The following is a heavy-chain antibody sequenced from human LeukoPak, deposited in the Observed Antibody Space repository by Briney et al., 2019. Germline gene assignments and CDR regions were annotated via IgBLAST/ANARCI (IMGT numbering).Heavy chain of an antibody. Sequence: PSETLSLTCTVSGGSISSSSYYWGWIRQPPGKGLEWIGSIYYSGSTYYNPSLRSRVTISVDPSKNQFSLKLSSVTAADTAVYYCARQDLLEQWLVLSPWYFDLLGRGAMVTVSS. CDR3: ARQDLLEQWLVLSPWYFDL. CDR1: GGSISSSSYY. CDR2: IYYSGST. V-gene: IGHV4-39*01. D-gene: IGHD6-19*01. J-gene: IGHJ2*01.